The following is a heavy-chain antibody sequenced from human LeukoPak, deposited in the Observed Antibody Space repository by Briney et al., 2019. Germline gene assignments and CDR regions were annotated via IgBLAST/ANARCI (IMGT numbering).Heavy chain of an antibody. D-gene: IGHD7-27*01. V-gene: IGHV4-30-4*08. CDR1: GGSISSGDYY. CDR3: ARSLGRGYYYYMDV. Sequence: SQTLSLTCTVSGGSISSGDYYWSWIRQSPGKGLEWIGYIYYSGSTYYNPSLKSRIIISADTSRNQFSLNLSSVTAADTAVYYCARSLGRGYYYYMDVWGEGTTVTVSS. J-gene: IGHJ6*03. CDR2: IYYSGST.